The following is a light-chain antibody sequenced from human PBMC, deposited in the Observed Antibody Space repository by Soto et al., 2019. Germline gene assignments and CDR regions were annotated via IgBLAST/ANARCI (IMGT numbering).Light chain of an antibody. CDR2: EVS. CDR3: TSYTSTGTLV. Sequence: QSVLTQPASVSGSPGQSITISCTGTSSDVGDYNYVSWYRQHPGKAPQLMISEVSNRPSGISNRFSGSKSGNTASLTISGLQAEDEAEYYCTSYTSTGTLVFGTGTKVTVL. CDR1: SSDVGDYNY. J-gene: IGLJ1*01. V-gene: IGLV2-14*01.